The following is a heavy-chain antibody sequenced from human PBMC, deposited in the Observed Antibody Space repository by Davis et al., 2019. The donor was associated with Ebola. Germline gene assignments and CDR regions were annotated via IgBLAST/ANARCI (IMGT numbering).Heavy chain of an antibody. CDR3: AREAADYVLYYYGMDV. CDR1: GYTFTSYG. CDR2: ISAYNDNT. J-gene: IGHJ6*02. Sequence: ASVKVSCKASGYTFTSYGISWVRQAPGQGLEWMGWISAYNDNTNYAQKLQGRVIMTTDTSTSTAYMELRSLRSDDTAVYYCAREAADYVLYYYGMDVWGQGTTVTVS. D-gene: IGHD4-17*01. V-gene: IGHV1-18*01.